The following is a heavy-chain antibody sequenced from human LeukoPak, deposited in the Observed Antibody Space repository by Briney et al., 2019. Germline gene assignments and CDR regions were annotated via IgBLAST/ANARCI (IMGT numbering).Heavy chain of an antibody. J-gene: IGHJ3*02. Sequence: SQTLSLTCTVSGGSISSGSYYWSWIRQPAGKGLEWIGRIYTSGSTNYNPSLKSRVTISVDTSKNQFSLKLSSVTAADTAVYYCARGGGYCSSTSCYGAFDIWGQGTMVTVSS. CDR3: ARGGGYCSSTSCYGAFDI. D-gene: IGHD2-2*01. CDR2: IYTSGST. CDR1: GGSISSGSYY. V-gene: IGHV4-61*02.